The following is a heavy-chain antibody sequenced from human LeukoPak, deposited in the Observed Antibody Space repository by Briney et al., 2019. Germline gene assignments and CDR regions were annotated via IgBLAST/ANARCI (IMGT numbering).Heavy chain of an antibody. V-gene: IGHV3-23*01. CDR3: AKGRNEDGDAALNY. D-gene: IGHD4-17*01. Sequence: PGGSLRLSCAASGFTFSSYAMTWVRQAPGKGLEWVSSISGSGGNTFYADSVKGRFIISRDNSKNTLYLQMNSLRVEDTATYHCAKGRNEDGDAALNYWGQGTLVTVSS. CDR1: GFTFSSYA. J-gene: IGHJ4*02. CDR2: ISGSGGNT.